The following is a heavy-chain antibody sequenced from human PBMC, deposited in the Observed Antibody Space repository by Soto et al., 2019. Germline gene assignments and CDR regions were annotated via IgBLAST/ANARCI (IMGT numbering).Heavy chain of an antibody. Sequence: ASVKVSCKASGYTFTSYAMHWVRQAPGQRLEWMGWINAGNGNTKYSQKFQGRVTITRDTSASTAYMELSSLRSEDTAVYYCARDVSIAVAGNGYYFGYWGQGTLVTVSS. CDR3: ARDVSIAVAGNGYYFGY. D-gene: IGHD6-19*01. V-gene: IGHV1-3*01. J-gene: IGHJ4*02. CDR2: INAGNGNT. CDR1: GYTFTSYA.